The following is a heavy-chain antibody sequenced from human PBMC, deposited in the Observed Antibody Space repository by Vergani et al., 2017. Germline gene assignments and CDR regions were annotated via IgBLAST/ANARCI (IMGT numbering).Heavy chain of an antibody. V-gene: IGHV3-21*01. D-gene: IGHD6-19*01. CDR3: ARERGQWLATFDAFDI. J-gene: IGHJ3*02. CDR1: GFTFSSFS. CDR2: ISSSSSYI. Sequence: EVQLVESGGGLVKPGGSLRLSCAASGFTFSSFSMNWVSQAPGKGLEWVSSISSSSSYIYYADSVKGRFTISRDNAKNSLYLQMNSLRAEDTAVYYCARERGQWLATFDAFDIWGQGTMVTVSS.